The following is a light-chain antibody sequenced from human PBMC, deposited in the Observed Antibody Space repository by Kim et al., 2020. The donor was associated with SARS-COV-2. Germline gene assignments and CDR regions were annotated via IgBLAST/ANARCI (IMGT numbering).Light chain of an antibody. J-gene: IGKJ2*03. V-gene: IGKV3-15*01. CDR3: HQYNWLYS. CDR1: QSVGNN. Sequence: LSVSPGERATLSCRASQSVGNNLAWYQQKPGQSPRLLIYGASTRATGVPDRFSGSGSGTDFSLTINDLKSEDFAVYYCHQYNWLYSFGQGTKLEI. CDR2: GAS.